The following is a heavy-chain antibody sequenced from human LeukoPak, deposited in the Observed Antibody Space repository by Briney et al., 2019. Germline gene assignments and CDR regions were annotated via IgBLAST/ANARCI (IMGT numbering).Heavy chain of an antibody. CDR2: ISWNSGSI. D-gene: IGHD2-2*01. Sequence: PGGSLRLSCAASGFTFDDYAMHWVRQAPGKGLEWVSGISWNSGSIGYADSVKGRFTISRDNAKNSLYLQMNSLRAEDTALYYCAKVGDRYCSSTSRHLDYWGQGTLVTVSS. V-gene: IGHV3-9*01. J-gene: IGHJ4*02. CDR3: AKVGDRYCSSTSRHLDY. CDR1: GFTFDDYA.